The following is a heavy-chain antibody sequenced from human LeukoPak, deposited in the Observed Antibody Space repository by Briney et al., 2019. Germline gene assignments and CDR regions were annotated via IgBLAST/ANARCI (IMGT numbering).Heavy chain of an antibody. CDR3: ARHDVWFGEEGHATAPQTNRWAFDY. CDR1: GGSISTSY. Sequence: PSETLSLTCSVSGGSISTSYWIWIRQPPGKGLEWIGYIYNSGSTNYNPSFKSRVTISVDMSKNQFSLKLSSVTAADTAVYYCARHDVWFGEEGHATAPQTNRWAFDYWGQGTLVTVSS. J-gene: IGHJ4*02. D-gene: IGHD3-10*01. CDR2: IYNSGST. V-gene: IGHV4-59*08.